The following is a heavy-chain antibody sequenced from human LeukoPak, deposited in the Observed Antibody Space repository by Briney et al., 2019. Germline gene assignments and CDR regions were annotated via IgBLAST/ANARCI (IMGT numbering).Heavy chain of an antibody. CDR1: GYTFTAYY. J-gene: IGHJ3*01. CDR3: ARVDRDHDYGPS. V-gene: IGHV1-2*06. CDR2: INPNSGDT. D-gene: IGHD5-12*01. Sequence: ASVKVSCKASGYTFTAYYMHWVRQVPGQGLEWMGRINPNSGDTDYAQKFQGRVIMTRDTSISTAYMEVSRLRSDDTAVYYCARVDRDHDYGPSGGQGTTVTVSS.